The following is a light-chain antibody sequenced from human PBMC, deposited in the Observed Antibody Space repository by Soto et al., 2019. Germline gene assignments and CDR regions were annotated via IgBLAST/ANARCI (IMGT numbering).Light chain of an antibody. J-gene: IGKJ1*01. CDR1: QSVSSSY. Sequence: EIGVTQSPGTLSLAPGERATLSCRASQSVSSSYLAWYQQKPGQAPRLLIYGASSRATGIPDRFSGSGSGTDFTLTISRLEPEDFAVYYFQQYGSSPWTLGQGPKVEIK. V-gene: IGKV3-20*01. CDR3: QQYGSSPWT. CDR2: GAS.